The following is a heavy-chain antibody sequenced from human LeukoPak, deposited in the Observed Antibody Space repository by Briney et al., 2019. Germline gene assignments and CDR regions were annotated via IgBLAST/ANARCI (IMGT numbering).Heavy chain of an antibody. V-gene: IGHV3-74*01. CDR1: GFTFSTYW. CDR2: INSDGSDT. D-gene: IGHD3-22*01. J-gene: IGHJ4*02. Sequence: GGSLTLSCVASGFTFSTYWMHWVRQAPGKGPVWVSRINSDGSDTSYADSVKGRVTVSRDNSKNTLYLQMNSLRVEDTAVYYCAKEGVNYYDSSGYYAVYWGQGTLVTVSS. CDR3: AKEGVNYYDSSGYYAVY.